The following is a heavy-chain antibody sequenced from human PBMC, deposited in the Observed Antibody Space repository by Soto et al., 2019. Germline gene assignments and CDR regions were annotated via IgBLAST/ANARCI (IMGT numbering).Heavy chain of an antibody. D-gene: IGHD2-21*02. Sequence: SETLSLICTVSGGSITDYSWVWIRQPAGKGLEWIGRIFSSGSTNYNPSLKGRITMSLDTSKNQFSLKLNSATATDTAVYFCARDQGVVVTADNWFDPWGQGILVTVSS. CDR1: GGSITDYS. CDR3: ARDQGVVVTADNWFDP. V-gene: IGHV4-4*07. J-gene: IGHJ5*02. CDR2: IFSSGST.